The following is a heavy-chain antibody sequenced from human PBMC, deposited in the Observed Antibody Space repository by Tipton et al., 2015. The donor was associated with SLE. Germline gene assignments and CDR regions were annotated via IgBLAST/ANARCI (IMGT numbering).Heavy chain of an antibody. D-gene: IGHD3-16*01. CDR1: GFTFSSYA. Sequence: SLRLSCAASGFTFSSYAMHWVRQAPGKGLEWVAVISYDGSNKYYADSVKGRFTISRDNSKNTLYLQMNSLRAEDTAVYYCARDLGEIYGMKVWGKGATVTASS. J-gene: IGHJ6*04. V-gene: IGHV3-30*04. CDR2: ISYDGSNK. CDR3: ARDLGEIYGMKV.